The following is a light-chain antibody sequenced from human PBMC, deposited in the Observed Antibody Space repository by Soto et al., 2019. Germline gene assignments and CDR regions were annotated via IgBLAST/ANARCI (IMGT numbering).Light chain of an antibody. J-gene: IGKJ2*01. V-gene: IGKV3-20*01. CDR2: TPS. CDR1: QSVSNNY. Sequence: EIVLTQSPATLSLSPGDRATLSCRASQSVSNNYSSWYQQKPGKAPSLLINTPSSMPDGVPYKFSGSGSGTDFTLAINSLQPEDFAVYYCQQYGVSPYTFARGTKLEI. CDR3: QQYGVSPYT.